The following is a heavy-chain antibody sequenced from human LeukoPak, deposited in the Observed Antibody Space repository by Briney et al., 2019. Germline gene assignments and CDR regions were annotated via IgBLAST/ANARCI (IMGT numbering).Heavy chain of an antibody. D-gene: IGHD6-19*01. CDR2: IIPIFGTA. V-gene: IGHV1-69*06. CDR3: AHSKAVAGFGTFDF. CDR1: GGTFSNYA. J-gene: IGHJ4*02. Sequence: GASVKVSCKASGGTFSNYAISWVRQAPGQGLEWMGGIIPIFGTANYAQKFRGRVTITADKSTRTAYMELSSLRADDTAVYYRAHSKAVAGFGTFDFWGQGTLVTVSS.